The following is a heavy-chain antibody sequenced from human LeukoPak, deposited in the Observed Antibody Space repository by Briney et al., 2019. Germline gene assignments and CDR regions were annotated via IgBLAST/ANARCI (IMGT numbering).Heavy chain of an antibody. CDR3: AKGPRLHAFDI. CDR1: GGSISSSRYY. J-gene: IGHJ3*02. V-gene: IGHV4-39*07. CDR2: IYYSGST. Sequence: SETLSLTCTVSGGSISSSRYYWGWNRQPPGKGLELIGSIYYSGSTYYNPSLRSRVTIAVDTSKNQFSLKLSSVTAADTAVYYCAKGPRLHAFDIWGQGTMVTVSS.